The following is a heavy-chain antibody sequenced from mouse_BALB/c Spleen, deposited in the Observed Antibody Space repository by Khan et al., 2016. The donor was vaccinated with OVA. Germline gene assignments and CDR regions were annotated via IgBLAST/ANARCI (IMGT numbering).Heavy chain of an antibody. CDR1: GFNIKDTY. J-gene: IGHJ3*01. D-gene: IGHD1-1*01. CDR3: AREGDYYGSPFAY. V-gene: IGHV14-3*02. Sequence: EVQLQQSGAELVKPGASVKLSCTASGFNIKDTYMHWVKQRPEQGLEWIGRIDPANGNTKYDPKFQGKATITADTSSNTAYLQLSSLTSEDTAVYYSAREGDYYGSPFAYWGQGTLVTVSA. CDR2: IDPANGNT.